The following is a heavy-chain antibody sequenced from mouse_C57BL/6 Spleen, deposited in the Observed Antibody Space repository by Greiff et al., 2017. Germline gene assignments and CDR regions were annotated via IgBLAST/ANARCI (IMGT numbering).Heavy chain of an antibody. CDR3: ASSRWGGGGYYALDY. Sequence: EVQLQQSGPELVKPGASVKISCKASGYTFTDYYMNWVKQSPGKSLEWIGDINPNNGGTSYKQKFKGKATLTVDKSSSTAYMELRSLTSEDSAVYYCASSRWGGGGYYALDYWGQGTTLTVSS. V-gene: IGHV1-26*01. D-gene: IGHD2-3*01. J-gene: IGHJ2*01. CDR1: GYTFTDYY. CDR2: INPNNGGT.